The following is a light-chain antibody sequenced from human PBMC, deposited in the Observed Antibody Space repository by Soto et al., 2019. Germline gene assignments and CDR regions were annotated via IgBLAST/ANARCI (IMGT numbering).Light chain of an antibody. Sequence: DIQMTQSPSSLSASVGDRVTITCRASQSISIYLNWYQQKPGKAPKVLIYTASSLQSGVPSRFGGIGSGTDFTLSISSLQPEDFATYYCQQTYSGPLTFGGGTKVDIK. CDR2: TAS. CDR3: QQTYSGPLT. CDR1: QSISIY. J-gene: IGKJ4*01. V-gene: IGKV1-39*01.